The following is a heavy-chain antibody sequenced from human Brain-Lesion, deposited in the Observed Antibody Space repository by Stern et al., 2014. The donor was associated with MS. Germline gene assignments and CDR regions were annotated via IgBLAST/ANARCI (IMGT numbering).Heavy chain of an antibody. D-gene: IGHD3-3*01. Sequence: VQLVESGPGLVKPSQTLSLTCTVSGGAVSSGDRYWSWIRQHPEKGLEWIGYISYSGNTYYNPSLESRVTISMDRSKNQFYLKLRSVTAADTAVYYCARVTEFLRFFYPDYWGQGIRVTVSS. CDR1: GGAVSSGDRY. CDR3: ARVTEFLRFFYPDY. J-gene: IGHJ4*02. V-gene: IGHV4-31*03. CDR2: ISYSGNT.